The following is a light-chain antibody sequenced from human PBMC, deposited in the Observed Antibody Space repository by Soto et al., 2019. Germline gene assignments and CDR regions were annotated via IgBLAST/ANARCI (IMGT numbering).Light chain of an antibody. V-gene: IGLV1-40*01. Sequence: QLVLTQPPSVSGAPGQRVTISCTGSSSNLGAGYDVHWYQKLPGTAPKLLIFDNNKRPSGVPDRFSGSKSGTSASLAITGLQAGDEADYYCHSYDSSLSVQVFGGGTKLTVL. J-gene: IGLJ2*01. CDR1: SSNLGAGYD. CDR2: DNN. CDR3: HSYDSSLSVQV.